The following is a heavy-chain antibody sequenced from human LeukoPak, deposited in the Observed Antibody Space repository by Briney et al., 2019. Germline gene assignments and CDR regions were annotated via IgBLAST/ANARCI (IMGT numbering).Heavy chain of an antibody. D-gene: IGHD6-6*01. CDR2: ITSSSSYI. CDR3: AREWSSSSYYYGMDV. CDR1: AFTFSSYS. J-gene: IGHJ6*02. V-gene: IGHV3-21*01. Sequence: GGSLRLSCAVSAFTFSSYSMHWVRQAPGKGLEWVSSITSSSSYIYYADSVKGRFTISRDNAKNSLYLQMNSLRAEDTAVYYCAREWSSSSYYYGMDVWGQGTTVTVS.